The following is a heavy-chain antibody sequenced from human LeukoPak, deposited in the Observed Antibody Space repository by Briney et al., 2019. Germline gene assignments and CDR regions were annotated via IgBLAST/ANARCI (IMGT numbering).Heavy chain of an antibody. CDR2: ISSSSSYT. D-gene: IGHD3-3*01. Sequence: GGSLRLSCAASGFTFSDYYMSWIRQAPGKGLEWVSYISSSSSYTNYADSMKGRFTISRDNAKNSLYLQMNSLRAEDTAVYYCARVLITIFGVVISSWFDPWGQGTLVTVSS. CDR3: ARVLITIFGVVISSWFDP. CDR1: GFTFSDYY. V-gene: IGHV3-11*06. J-gene: IGHJ5*02.